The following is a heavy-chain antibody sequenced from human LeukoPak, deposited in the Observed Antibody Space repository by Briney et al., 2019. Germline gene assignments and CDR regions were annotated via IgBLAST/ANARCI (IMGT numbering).Heavy chain of an antibody. CDR2: ISGSGGST. V-gene: IGHV3-23*01. Sequence: PGGSLRLSCAASGFTFSSYAMSWVRQAPGKGLGWVSAISGSGGSTYYADSVKGRFTISRENAKNSLYLQMNSLRAGDTAVYYCARVTYYGSGTAFDIWGQGTMVTVSS. J-gene: IGHJ3*02. CDR1: GFTFSSYA. CDR3: ARVTYYGSGTAFDI. D-gene: IGHD3-10*01.